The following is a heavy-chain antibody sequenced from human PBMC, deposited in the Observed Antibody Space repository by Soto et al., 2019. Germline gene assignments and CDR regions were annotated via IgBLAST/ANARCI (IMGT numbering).Heavy chain of an antibody. CDR2: IYYTGRT. V-gene: IGHV4-39*01. D-gene: IGHD6-6*01. J-gene: IGHJ6*02. CDR1: GGSISSAGYY. CDR3: ARSVARSIAAMDV. Sequence: QLQLQESGPGLVKPSETLSLTCTVSGGSISSAGYYWGWIHQPPGKGPEWIGTIYYTGRTDYNPALKSRVTVSVDTSKNQFSLKLTSRAAADTAVYYCARSVARSIAAMDVWVQGTTVTVSS.